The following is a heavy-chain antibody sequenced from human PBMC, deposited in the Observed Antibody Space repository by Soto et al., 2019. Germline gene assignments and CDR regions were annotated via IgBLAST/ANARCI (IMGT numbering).Heavy chain of an antibody. D-gene: IGHD6-13*01. V-gene: IGHV3-21*01. CDR1: GFTFSSYS. J-gene: IGHJ6*02. Sequence: GGSLRLSCAASGFTFSSYSMNWVGQSPGKGLEWVSSISSSSSYIYYADSVKGRFTISRDNAKNSLYLQMNSLRAEDTAVYYCAILGSSSWYYYYGMDVWGQGTTVTVSS. CDR3: AILGSSSWYYYYGMDV. CDR2: ISSSSSYI.